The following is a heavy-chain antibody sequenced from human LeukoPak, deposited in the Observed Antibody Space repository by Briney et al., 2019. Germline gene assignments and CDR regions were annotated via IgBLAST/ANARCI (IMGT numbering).Heavy chain of an antibody. D-gene: IGHD6-6*01. Sequence: GRSLRLSCAASGFTFSSYAMNWVRQAPGKGLEWVSSISGSGGSTYYADSVKGRFTISRDNSKNTLYLQMNSLRAEDTAVCYCAKMPSIRSSDYYYGMDVWGQGTTVTVSS. V-gene: IGHV3-23*01. CDR3: AKMPSIRSSDYYYGMDV. J-gene: IGHJ6*02. CDR2: ISGSGGST. CDR1: GFTFSSYA.